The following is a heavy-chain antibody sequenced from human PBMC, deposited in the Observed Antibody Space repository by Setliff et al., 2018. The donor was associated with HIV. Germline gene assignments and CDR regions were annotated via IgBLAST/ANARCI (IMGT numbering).Heavy chain of an antibody. J-gene: IGHJ4*02. D-gene: IGHD2-8*01. Sequence: ASVKVSCKASGYTFTSYDITWVRQATGQGLEWMGWLNPNSGNTGFTQKFQGRVTLTTGELMKTAYMELSSLRSEDTAVYYCASGSGYCKNGNCYIGVHKNPDKYYFDYWGQGTLVTVS. CDR1: GYTFTSYD. CDR3: ASGSGYCKNGNCYIGVHKNPDKYYFDY. V-gene: IGHV1-8*01. CDR2: LNPNSGNT.